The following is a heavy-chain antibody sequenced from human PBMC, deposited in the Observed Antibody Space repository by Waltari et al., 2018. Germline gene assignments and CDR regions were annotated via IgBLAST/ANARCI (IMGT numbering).Heavy chain of an antibody. V-gene: IGHV1-24*01. Sequence: QVQLVQSGAEVKKPGASVKVSCKVSGYTLTELSMHWVRQAPGKGREGMGGDDPGEGEKNYGQKSQGRDRMREDTSTDTAYRELSRMRAEETAVEYWGTLAGEFDYWGQGTLVTVSS. CDR1: GYTLTELS. D-gene: IGHD3-16*01. CDR2: DDPGEGEK. CDR3: GTLAGEFDY. J-gene: IGHJ4*02.